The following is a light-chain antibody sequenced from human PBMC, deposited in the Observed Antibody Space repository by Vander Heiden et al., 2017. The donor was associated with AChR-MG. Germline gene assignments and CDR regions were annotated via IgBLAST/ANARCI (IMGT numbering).Light chain of an antibody. V-gene: IGLV3-1*01. J-gene: IGLJ2*01. CDR1: KLGNKY. Sequence: SYELAQPPSVSVSPGETANITCPGDKLGNKYVCWYQQKPGKSPVLVIYQDTKRPSGIPDRFSGSNSGNTATLTISGTQALDEADYYCQSWDTSIKALFGGGTRLTVL. CDR2: QDT. CDR3: QSWDTSIKAL.